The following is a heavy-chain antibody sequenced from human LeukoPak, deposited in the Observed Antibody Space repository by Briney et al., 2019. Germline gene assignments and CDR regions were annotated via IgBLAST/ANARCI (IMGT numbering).Heavy chain of an antibody. Sequence: GGSLRLSCAASGFTFSSYSMNWVRQAPGRGLEWVSVISGSGDSTYYADSVKGRFTISRDNSKNTLYLQMNSLRAEDTAVYYCAKYAVVVPAAIRAFDIWGQGTMVTVSS. D-gene: IGHD2-2*01. CDR3: AKYAVVVPAAIRAFDI. CDR2: ISGSGDST. V-gene: IGHV3-23*01. J-gene: IGHJ3*02. CDR1: GFTFSSYS.